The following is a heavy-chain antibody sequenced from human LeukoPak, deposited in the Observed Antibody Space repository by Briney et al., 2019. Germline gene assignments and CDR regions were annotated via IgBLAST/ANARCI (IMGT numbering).Heavy chain of an antibody. D-gene: IGHD2-2*01. Sequence: ASVKVSCKASGYTFTSYGISWVRQAPGQGLEWMGWISAYNGNTNYAQKLQGRVTMTTDTSTSTAYMDLRSLRSDDTAVYYCARAFLVVVPAAIPFDPWGQGTLVTVSS. CDR3: ARAFLVVVPAAIPFDP. J-gene: IGHJ5*02. CDR1: GYTFTSYG. CDR2: ISAYNGNT. V-gene: IGHV1-18*01.